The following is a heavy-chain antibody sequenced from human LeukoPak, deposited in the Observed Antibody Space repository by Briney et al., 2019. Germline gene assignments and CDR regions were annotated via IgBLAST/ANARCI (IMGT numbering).Heavy chain of an antibody. CDR3: ARQVGTASSHDFGH. J-gene: IGHJ4*01. Sequence: ASVKVSCKASGYTFTTYVLNWVRQAPGQGFEWMGFINTYTRNPTYAQGFTGRFVFSLDTSVSTAYLQISSLKAEDTAVYYCARQVGTASSHDFGHWGHGTLVTVSA. CDR1: GYTFTTYV. V-gene: IGHV7-4-1*02. CDR2: INTYTRNP. D-gene: IGHD2-21*02.